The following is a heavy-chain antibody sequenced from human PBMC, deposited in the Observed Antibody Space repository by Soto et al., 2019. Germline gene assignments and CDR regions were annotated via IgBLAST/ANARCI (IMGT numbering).Heavy chain of an antibody. J-gene: IGHJ1*01. V-gene: IGHV4-31*03. D-gene: IGHD3-22*01. Sequence: QVQLQESGPGLVKPSQTLSLTCTVSGGSISSGGYYWSWIRQHPGKGLEWIGYIFYSGSTYYNPSLKSRVTISVDTAKNQFSLKLSSVTAADTAVYYCAIYDSSGSRGFQHWGQGTLITVSS. CDR1: GGSISSGGYY. CDR2: IFYSGST. CDR3: AIYDSSGSRGFQH.